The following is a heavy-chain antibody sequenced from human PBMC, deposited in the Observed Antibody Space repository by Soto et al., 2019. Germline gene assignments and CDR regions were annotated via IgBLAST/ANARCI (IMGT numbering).Heavy chain of an antibody. D-gene: IGHD6-19*01. CDR3: AKEVGYSSGYDYFDY. CDR2: ISGSGVST. V-gene: IGHV3-23*01. Sequence: EVQLLGSGGGLVQPGGSLRLSCAASGFTFSSYAMSWVRQAPGKGLEWVSGISGSGVSTHYADSVKGRFTISRDNSKNPLYLQMNSLRAEDTAAYYCAKEVGYSSGYDYFDYWGKGTLVTVSS. CDR1: GFTFSSYA. J-gene: IGHJ4*02.